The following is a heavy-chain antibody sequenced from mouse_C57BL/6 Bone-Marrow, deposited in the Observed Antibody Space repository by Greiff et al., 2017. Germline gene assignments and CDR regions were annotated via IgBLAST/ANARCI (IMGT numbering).Heavy chain of an antibody. CDR2: INPYNGGT. CDR1: GYTFTDYY. J-gene: IGHJ4*01. Sequence: VEPGASVKMSCKASGYTFTDYYMNWVKQSHGKSLEWIGVINPYNGGTSYNQKFRGKATLTVDKSSSTAYMELNSLTSEDSAVYYCARDDYDEAMDYWGQGTSVTVSS. CDR3: ARDDYDEAMDY. D-gene: IGHD2-4*01. V-gene: IGHV1-19*01.